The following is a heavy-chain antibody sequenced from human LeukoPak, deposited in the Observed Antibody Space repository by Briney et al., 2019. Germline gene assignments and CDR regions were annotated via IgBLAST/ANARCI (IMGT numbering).Heavy chain of an antibody. Sequence: ASVKVSCKASGYIFTAYYLHWVRQAPGQGLEWMGWIKANSGDTNYARKFQGRVTMTRDTSISTVYMELSRLTSDDTAVYYCTRIGDGYPYWGQGTLVTVSS. CDR2: IKANSGDT. D-gene: IGHD5-24*01. CDR1: GYIFTAYY. J-gene: IGHJ4*02. V-gene: IGHV1-2*02. CDR3: TRIGDGYPY.